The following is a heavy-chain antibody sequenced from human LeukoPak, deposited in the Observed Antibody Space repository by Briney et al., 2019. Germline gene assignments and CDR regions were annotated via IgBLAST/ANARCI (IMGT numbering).Heavy chain of an antibody. V-gene: IGHV4-4*07. CDR2: IYTSGST. CDR3: ARVLLVATITLGDYYYGMDV. D-gene: IGHD5-12*01. CDR1: GGSISSYY. J-gene: IGHJ6*02. Sequence: PETLSLTCTVSGGSISSYYWSWIRQPAGKGLEWIGRIYTSGSTNYNPSLKSRVTMSVDTSKNQFSLKLSSVTAADTAVYYCARVLLVATITLGDYYYGMDVWGQGTTVTVSS.